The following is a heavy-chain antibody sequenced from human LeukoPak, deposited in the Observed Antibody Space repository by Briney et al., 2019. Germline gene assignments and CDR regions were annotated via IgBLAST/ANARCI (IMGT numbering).Heavy chain of an antibody. CDR2: IYYSGST. CDR3: AREKDDSSGYGAFDI. J-gene: IGHJ3*02. Sequence: SQTLSLTCTVSGGSISSGGYYWSWIRQHPGKGLEWIGYIYYSGSTYYNPSLKSRVTISVDTSKNQFSLKLSSVTAADTAVYYCAREKDDSSGYGAFDIWGQGTMVTVPS. D-gene: IGHD3-22*01. V-gene: IGHV4-31*03. CDR1: GGSISSGGYY.